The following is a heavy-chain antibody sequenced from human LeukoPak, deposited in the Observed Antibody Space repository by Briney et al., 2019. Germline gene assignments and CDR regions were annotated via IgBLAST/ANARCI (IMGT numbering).Heavy chain of an antibody. D-gene: IGHD3-22*01. V-gene: IGHV3-48*03. Sequence: GGSLRLSCAASGFIFSDYEFNWIRQAPGKGLEWVSYISSSGRTIYYADSVRDRFTMSGDDAKNSLYLRMNSLRAEDTAIYYCVKGIRITMIVGLDWGQGTLVTVSS. CDR2: ISSSGRTI. CDR3: VKGIRITMIVGLD. J-gene: IGHJ4*02. CDR1: GFIFSDYE.